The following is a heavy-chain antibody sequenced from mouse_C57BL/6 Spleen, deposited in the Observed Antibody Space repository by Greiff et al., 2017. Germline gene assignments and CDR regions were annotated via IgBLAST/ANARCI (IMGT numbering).Heavy chain of an antibody. CDR1: GYTFTSYW. J-gene: IGHJ1*03. CDR3: AREVGPYVEDWDFDV. Sequence: QVQLQQPGAELVKPGASVKMSCKASGYTFTSYWITWVKQRPGQGLEWIGDIYPGSGSTNYNEKFKSKATLTVDTSSSTAYMQLSSLTSEDSAVYDWAREVGPYVEDWDFDVWGTGTTVTVSS. V-gene: IGHV1-55*01. D-gene: IGHD3-1*01. CDR2: IYPGSGST.